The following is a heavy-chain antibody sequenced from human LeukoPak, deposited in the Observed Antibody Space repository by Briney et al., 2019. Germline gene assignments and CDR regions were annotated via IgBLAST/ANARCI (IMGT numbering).Heavy chain of an antibody. Sequence: GGSPRLSCAASGFTFSSYAMSWVRQAPGKGLEWVSAISGSGGSTYYADSVKGRFTISRDNSKNTLYLQMNSLRAEDTAVYYCAKGGDDYVWGSYNWFDPWGQGTLVTVSS. D-gene: IGHD3-16*01. CDR1: GFTFSSYA. CDR3: AKGGDDYVWGSYNWFDP. CDR2: ISGSGGST. V-gene: IGHV3-23*01. J-gene: IGHJ5*02.